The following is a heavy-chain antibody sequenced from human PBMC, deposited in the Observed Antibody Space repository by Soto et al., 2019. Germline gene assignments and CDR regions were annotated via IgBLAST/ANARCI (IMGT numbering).Heavy chain of an antibody. D-gene: IGHD3-10*01. V-gene: IGHV3-53*01. CDR2: IYSGSST. CDR1: GFTVSSNY. CDR3: ARHITMDPLLVY. J-gene: IGHJ4*02. Sequence: EVQLVESGGDLIQPGGSLRLSCAASGFTVSSNYMSWVRQAPGKRLEWVSVIYSGSSTYYADSVKGRFTISRDNSKNTLYLQMNSLRAEDTAVYYCARHITMDPLLVYWGQGTVVTVSS.